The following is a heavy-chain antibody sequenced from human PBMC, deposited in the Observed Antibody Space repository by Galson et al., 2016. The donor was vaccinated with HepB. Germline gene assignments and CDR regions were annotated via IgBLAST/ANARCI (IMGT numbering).Heavy chain of an antibody. V-gene: IGHV1-2*02. CDR3: ASWQVTDTIFDY. Sequence: SVKVSCKASGYTFTGYYMHWVRQAPGQGLEWMGWINPNSGGTNYAQKFQGRVTMTRDTSISTAYMELSRLKSDDTAVYYYASWQVTDTIFDYWGQGTLVTVSS. CDR2: INPNSGGT. D-gene: IGHD2-21*02. CDR1: GYTFTGYY. J-gene: IGHJ4*02.